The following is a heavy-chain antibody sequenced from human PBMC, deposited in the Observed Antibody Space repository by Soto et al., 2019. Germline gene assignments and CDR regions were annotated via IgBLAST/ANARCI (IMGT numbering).Heavy chain of an antibody. CDR2: ISGGRGST. Sequence: EVQLLESGGGLVQPGGSLRLSCAASGFTFSSYAMSWVRQAPGKGLEWVSAISGGRGSTHYADSVKGRFTTSRDTSKNTLYLKMNSLRAADTAVYYCAKKGAVGATYFFDYWGQGALVTVSS. D-gene: IGHD1-26*01. CDR1: GFTFSSYA. CDR3: AKKGAVGATYFFDY. J-gene: IGHJ4*02. V-gene: IGHV3-23*01.